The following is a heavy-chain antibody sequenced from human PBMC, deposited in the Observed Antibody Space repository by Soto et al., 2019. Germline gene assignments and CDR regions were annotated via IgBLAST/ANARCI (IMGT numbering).Heavy chain of an antibody. Sequence: SVKVSCKASGGTFSSYTISWVRQAPGQGLEWMGRIIPILGIANYAQKFQGRVTITADKSTSTAYMELSSLRSEDTAVYYCARDRVTGMARDKASDDAFEIWGQGTMVTVSS. CDR2: IIPILGIA. V-gene: IGHV1-69*04. J-gene: IGHJ3*02. CDR1: GGTFSSYT. D-gene: IGHD1-20*01. CDR3: ARDRVTGMARDKASDDAFEI.